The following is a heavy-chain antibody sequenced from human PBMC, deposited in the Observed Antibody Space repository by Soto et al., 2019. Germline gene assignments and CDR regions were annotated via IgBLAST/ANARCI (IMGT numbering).Heavy chain of an antibody. CDR3: ARCGGGVILEDIINDY. CDR1: GFTFGNHW. V-gene: IGHV3-7*01. Sequence: GGSLRLSCAASGFTFGNHWMSWVRQAPGKGLEWVANIKQDGSQKYYVDSVKGRFTVSRDNAKNSLYLQMDSLRPEDTAMYYCARCGGGVILEDIINDYWGQGTLVTVSS. D-gene: IGHD2-8*02. J-gene: IGHJ4*02. CDR2: IKQDGSQK.